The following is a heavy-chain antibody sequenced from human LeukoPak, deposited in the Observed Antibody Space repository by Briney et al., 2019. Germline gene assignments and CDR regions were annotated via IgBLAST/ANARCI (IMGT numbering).Heavy chain of an antibody. CDR1: GYTFTGCY. CDR2: INPNSGGT. Sequence: ASVKVSCKASGYTFTGCYMHWVRQAPGQGLEWMGWINPNSGGTNYAQKFQGRVTMTRDTSISTAYMELSRLRSDDTAVYYCARDLSTRFPDDAFDIWGQGTMVTVSS. D-gene: IGHD3-3*01. J-gene: IGHJ3*02. V-gene: IGHV1-2*02. CDR3: ARDLSTRFPDDAFDI.